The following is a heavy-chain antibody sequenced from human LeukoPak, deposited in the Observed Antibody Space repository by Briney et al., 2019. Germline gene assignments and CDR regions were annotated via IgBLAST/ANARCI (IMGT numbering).Heavy chain of an antibody. CDR3: ARLVGGWFDP. J-gene: IGHJ5*02. Sequence: KPSGTLSLTCAVSGGSIFSNWWSWVCQSPGKGLEWIGEIHHSGATNYNPSLKSRVTIFMDKSNDQFSLRLNSVTAADTAVYYCARLVGGWFDPWGQGTLVTVSS. CDR1: GGSIFSNW. D-gene: IGHD2-21*01. V-gene: IGHV4-4*02. CDR2: IHHSGAT.